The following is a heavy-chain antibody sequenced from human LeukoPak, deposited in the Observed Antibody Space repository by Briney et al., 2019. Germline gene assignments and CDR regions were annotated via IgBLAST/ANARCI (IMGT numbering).Heavy chain of an antibody. CDR2: ISSSSTI. Sequence: GGSLRLSCTASGFTFGDYAMNWVRQAPGKGLEWVSYISSSSTIYYADSVKGRFTISRDNAKNSLYLQMNSLRAEDTAVYYCARSGGSYYDDYWGQGTLVTVSS. D-gene: IGHD1-26*01. J-gene: IGHJ4*02. CDR3: ARSGGSYYDDY. V-gene: IGHV3-69-1*01. CDR1: GFTFGDYA.